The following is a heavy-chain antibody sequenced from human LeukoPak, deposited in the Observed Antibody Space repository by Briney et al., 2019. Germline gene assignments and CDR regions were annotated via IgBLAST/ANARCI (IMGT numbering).Heavy chain of an antibody. J-gene: IGHJ4*02. D-gene: IGHD6-13*01. CDR2: INWNSGST. CDR3: ARYYPGYSSSLAFFDY. Sequence: PPGGSLRLSCAASGFTFSSYAMSWVRQAPGKGLEWVSGINWNSGSTGYADSVKGRFTISRDNAKNSLYLQMNSLRAEDTALYHCARYYPGYSSSLAFFDYWGQGTLVTVSS. V-gene: IGHV3-20*01. CDR1: GFTFSSYA.